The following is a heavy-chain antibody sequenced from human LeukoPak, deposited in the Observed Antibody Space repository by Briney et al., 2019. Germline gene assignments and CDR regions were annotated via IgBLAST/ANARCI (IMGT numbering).Heavy chain of an antibody. J-gene: IGHJ3*02. Sequence: SETLSLACTVSGGSISSYYWSWIRQPPGKGLEWIGYIYYSGRTNYNPSLKSRVTISVDTSKNQFSLKLSSVTAADTAVYYCARHRGVLPNAFDIWGQGTMVTVSS. D-gene: IGHD3-10*01. V-gene: IGHV4-59*08. CDR3: ARHRGVLPNAFDI. CDR2: IYYSGRT. CDR1: GGSISSYY.